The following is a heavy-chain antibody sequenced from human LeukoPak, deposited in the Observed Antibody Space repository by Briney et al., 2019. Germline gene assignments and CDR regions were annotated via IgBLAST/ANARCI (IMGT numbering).Heavy chain of an antibody. J-gene: IGHJ4*02. CDR3: ARASFRGVIAAALGY. V-gene: IGHV1-18*01. D-gene: IGHD6-13*01. CDR2: ISAYNGNT. Sequence: GASVKVSCKASGYTFTSYGISWLRQAPAQGLEWMGWISAYNGNTNYAQKLQGRVTMTTDTSTSTAYMELRSLRSDDTAVYYCARASFRGVIAAALGYWGQGTLVTVSS. CDR1: GYTFTSYG.